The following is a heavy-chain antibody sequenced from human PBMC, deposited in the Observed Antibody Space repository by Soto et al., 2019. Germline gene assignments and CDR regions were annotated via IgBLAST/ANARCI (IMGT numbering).Heavy chain of an antibody. CDR2: IFSDGST. Sequence: GGSLRLSCAASGFSVSRNYMTWVGPAPGKGMDWVSVIFSDGSTYSADAVNGRFNISRHNSKNKLYLHMNSLRSEDQTVYYFPRVRYSSKWALLFNCFDPSGEGTLVTVSS. CDR1: GFSVSRNY. V-gene: IGHV3-53*04. J-gene: IGHJ5*02. D-gene: IGHD6-13*01. CDR3: PRVRYSSKWALLFNCFDP.